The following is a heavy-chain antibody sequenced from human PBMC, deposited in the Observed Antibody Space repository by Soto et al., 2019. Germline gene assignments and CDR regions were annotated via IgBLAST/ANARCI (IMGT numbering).Heavy chain of an antibody. CDR2: IDTRASQT. Sequence: GESLKISCQGSGSSVACYLLPWVRQTPWKGLDVIVRIDTRASQTYYSPSFRGHVTISATKSITTVFLQWSSLRASYTAMYYCARQIYDSDTGPNCQYYFDSWGQGT. CDR3: ARQIYDSDTGPNCQYYFDS. V-gene: IGHV5-10-1*01. CDR1: GSSVACYL. J-gene: IGHJ4*02. D-gene: IGHD3-22*01.